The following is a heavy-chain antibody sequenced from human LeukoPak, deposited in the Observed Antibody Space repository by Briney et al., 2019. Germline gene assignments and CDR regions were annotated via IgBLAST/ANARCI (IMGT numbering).Heavy chain of an antibody. D-gene: IGHD1-26*01. Sequence: GGSLRLSCAASGFTFNTYSMNWVRQAPGKGLEWVSYISSSSTTIYYADSVKGRFTMSRDNAKNSLYLQVNSLRDEDTAVYYCARDRYSGSYPEDALDVWGQGTMVTVSS. CDR2: ISSSSTTI. CDR3: ARDRYSGSYPEDALDV. V-gene: IGHV3-48*02. J-gene: IGHJ3*01. CDR1: GFTFNTYS.